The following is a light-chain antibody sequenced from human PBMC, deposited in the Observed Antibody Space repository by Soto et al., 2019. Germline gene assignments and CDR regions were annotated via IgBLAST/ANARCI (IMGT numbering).Light chain of an antibody. V-gene: IGKV1-12*01. CDR1: QGISSW. CDR2: AAS. CDR3: HRAGGFPWT. Sequence: DIQMTPSPSSVSASVGDRVTTSCRASQGISSWLAWYQQKPGKAPKLLIYAASSLQSGVPSRFSGSGSRKDFSLNISGLPPEDLATCYCHRAGGFPWTFGQGTRVEIK. J-gene: IGKJ1*01.